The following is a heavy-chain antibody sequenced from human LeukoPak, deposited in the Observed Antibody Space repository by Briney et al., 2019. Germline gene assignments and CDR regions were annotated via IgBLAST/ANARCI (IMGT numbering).Heavy chain of an antibody. CDR2: IKSDGSST. D-gene: IGHD5-12*01. J-gene: IGHJ4*02. CDR3: ARDRGYTQDY. CDR1: GFTFSTYW. Sequence: GGSLRLSCAASGFTFSTYWMHWVRQAPGKGLVWVSHIKSDGSSTSYADSVKGRFTISRDNAKNTLYLQMNSLRAEDTAAYYCARDRGYTQDYWGQGTLVTVCS. V-gene: IGHV3-74*01.